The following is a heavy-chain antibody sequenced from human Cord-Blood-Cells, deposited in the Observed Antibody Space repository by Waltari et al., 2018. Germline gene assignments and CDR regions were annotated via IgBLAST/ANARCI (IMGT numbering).Heavy chain of an antibody. D-gene: IGHD6-13*01. CDR2: IYHSGST. CDR3: ARDGEGEAAAPNWYFDL. V-gene: IGHV4-38-2*02. CDR1: GYSISSGYY. J-gene: IGHJ2*01. Sequence: QVQLQESGPGLVKPSETLSLTCAVSGYSISSGYYWGWIRQPPGKGLEWFGSIYHSGSTYYNPSLKSRVTISVDTSKNQFSLKLSSVTAADTAVYYCARDGEGEAAAPNWYFDLWGRGTLVTVSS.